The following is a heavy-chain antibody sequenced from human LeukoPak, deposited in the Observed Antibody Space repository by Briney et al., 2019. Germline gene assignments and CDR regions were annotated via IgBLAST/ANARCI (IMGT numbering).Heavy chain of an antibody. J-gene: IGHJ4*02. Sequence: PGRSLRLSCAASGLTFSSYAMHWVRQAPGKGLEWVAVISYDGSNKYYADSAKGRFTISRDNSKNTLYLQMNSLRAEDTAVYYCARDSLGYCTNGVCYPYYFDYWGQGTLVTVSS. CDR3: ARDSLGYCTNGVCYPYYFDY. V-gene: IGHV3-30*01. D-gene: IGHD2-8*01. CDR2: ISYDGSNK. CDR1: GLTFSSYA.